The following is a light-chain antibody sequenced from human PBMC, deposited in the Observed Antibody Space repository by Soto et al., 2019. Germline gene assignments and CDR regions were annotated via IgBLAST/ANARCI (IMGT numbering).Light chain of an antibody. CDR2: GAS. V-gene: IGKV3-20*01. Sequence: TGLTQSSGSLSLSPGERATRSCRASQSVSSSYLAWYQQKPGQAPRLLIYGASSRATGIPDRFSGSGSGTDFTLTISRLEPEDFAVYYCQQYGSSPTWTFGLGTKVDIK. CDR3: QQYGSSPTWT. J-gene: IGKJ1*01. CDR1: QSVSSSY.